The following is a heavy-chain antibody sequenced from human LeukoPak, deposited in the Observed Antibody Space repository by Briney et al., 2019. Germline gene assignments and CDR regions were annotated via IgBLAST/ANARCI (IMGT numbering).Heavy chain of an antibody. CDR3: ARELWCSSASCSTGD. V-gene: IGHV1-2*02. CDR2: INPKSDDT. J-gene: IGHJ4*02. D-gene: IGHD2-2*01. Sequence: SVKVSCKASGYTFTGYYMHWVRQAPGQGLEWMGWINPKSDDTHYAQKFQDRVTLTSDASISTAYMELSRLRSDDTAVYYCARELWCSSASCSTGDWGQGTLVTVSS. CDR1: GYTFTGYY.